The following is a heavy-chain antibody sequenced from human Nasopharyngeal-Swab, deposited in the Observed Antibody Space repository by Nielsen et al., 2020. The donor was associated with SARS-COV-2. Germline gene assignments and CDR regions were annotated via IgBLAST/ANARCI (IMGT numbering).Heavy chain of an antibody. CDR2: INGVGVST. J-gene: IGHJ6*02. Sequence: GESLKISCAASGFIFNNYAMTWVRQAPGKGLQWVSAINGVGVSTYYADSVKGRFTISRDNSKNTMYLQMNSLRAEDTALYYCAKALLSSSWAHYDYYGLDVWGQGTLVTVSS. CDR3: AKALLSSSWAHYDYYGLDV. V-gene: IGHV3-23*01. D-gene: IGHD6-13*01. CDR1: GFIFNNYA.